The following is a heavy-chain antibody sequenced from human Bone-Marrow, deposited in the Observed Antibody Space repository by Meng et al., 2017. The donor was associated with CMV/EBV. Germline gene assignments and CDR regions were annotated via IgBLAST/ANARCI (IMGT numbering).Heavy chain of an antibody. Sequence: GESLKISCVASGFTFSSYWMHWVRQAPGKGLVWVSRINSDGSSTSYADSVKGRFTISRDNAKNTLYLQMNSLRAEDTAVYYCARDLAYSSSFAYYYYYGMDVWGQGTTVTVSS. CDR3: ARDLAYSSSFAYYYYYGMDV. J-gene: IGHJ6*02. CDR2: INSDGSST. V-gene: IGHV3-74*01. CDR1: GFTFSSYW. D-gene: IGHD6-6*01.